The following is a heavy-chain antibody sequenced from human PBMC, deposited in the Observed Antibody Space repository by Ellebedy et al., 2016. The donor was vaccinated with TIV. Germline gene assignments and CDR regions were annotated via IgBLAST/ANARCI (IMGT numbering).Heavy chain of an antibody. CDR1: GFTFSSYW. J-gene: IGHJ3*01. D-gene: IGHD5-24*01. CDR3: ARERCESDGYCNHDAFDV. V-gene: IGHV3-7*01. CDR2: IKRDGSDE. Sequence: GGSLRLXCAASGFTFSSYWMTWVRQAPGKGLEWVANIKRDGSDEYYVDSVKGRFTISRDNSKNTLYLQMNSLRAEDPAVYYCARERCESDGYCNHDAFDVWGQGTMVTVSS.